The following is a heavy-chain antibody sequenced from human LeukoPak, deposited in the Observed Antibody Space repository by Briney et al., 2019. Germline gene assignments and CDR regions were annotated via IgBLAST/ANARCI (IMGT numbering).Heavy chain of an antibody. CDR2: IYTSGST. V-gene: IGHV4-61*02. CDR3: ARDQVGHYGDYR. Sequence: PSQTLSLTCTVSGGSISSGSYYWSWIRQPAGKGLEWIGRIYTSGSTNYNPSLKSRVTISVDTSKNQFSLKLSSVTAADTAVYYCARDQVGHYGDYRWGQGTLVTVSS. D-gene: IGHD4-17*01. J-gene: IGHJ4*02. CDR1: GGSISSGSYY.